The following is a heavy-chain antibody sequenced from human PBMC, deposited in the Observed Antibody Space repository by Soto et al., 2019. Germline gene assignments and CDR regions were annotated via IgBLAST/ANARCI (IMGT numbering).Heavy chain of an antibody. V-gene: IGHV1-18*01. CDR1: GYSFTNYP. CDR3: ARPRCGGGSCYSGYYYYGMDV. CDR2: ISAYSGDT. D-gene: IGHD2-15*01. Sequence: ASVKVSCKASGYSFTNYPIAWVRRAPGQGLEWMGWISAYSGDTNYAQKFQGRVTMTRDTSTSTVYMELSSLRSEDTAVYYCARPRCGGGSCYSGYYYYGMDVWGQGTTVTVSS. J-gene: IGHJ6*02.